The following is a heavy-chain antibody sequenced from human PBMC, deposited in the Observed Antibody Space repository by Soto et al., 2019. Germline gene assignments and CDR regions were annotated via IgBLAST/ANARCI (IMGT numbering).Heavy chain of an antibody. J-gene: IGHJ4*02. CDR3: ARDVAAADTFDY. V-gene: IGHV3-66*01. D-gene: IGHD6-13*01. Sequence: GGSLRLSCAASGFTVSSNYMSWVRQAPGKGLEWVSVIYSGGSTYYADSVKGRFTISRDNSKNTLYLQMNSLRAEDTAVYYCARDVAAADTFDYWGQGTLVTVSS. CDR2: IYSGGST. CDR1: GFTVSSNY.